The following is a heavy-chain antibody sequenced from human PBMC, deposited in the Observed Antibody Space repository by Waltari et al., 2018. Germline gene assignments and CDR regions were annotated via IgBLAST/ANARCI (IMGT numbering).Heavy chain of an antibody. J-gene: IGHJ3*02. V-gene: IGHV4-30-4*08. CDR3: ARGGGALGYSSSGGAFDI. CDR2: IYYSGST. CDR1: GGSISRGASY. D-gene: IGHD6-13*01. Sequence: QVQLQESGPGLVKPSQTLSLPCTFPGGSISRGASYWSWFSQPPGKGLEWIGYIYYSGSTYYNPSLKSRVTILVDTSKNQFSLKLSSVTAADTAVYYCARGGGALGYSSSGGAFDIWGQGTMVTVSS.